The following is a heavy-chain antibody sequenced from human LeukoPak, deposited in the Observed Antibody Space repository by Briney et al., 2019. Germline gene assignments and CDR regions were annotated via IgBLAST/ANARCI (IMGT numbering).Heavy chain of an antibody. D-gene: IGHD2-15*01. J-gene: IGHJ4*02. V-gene: IGHV4-59*08. CDR2: IYYSGST. CDR3: ARGQYCSGGSCYSGFDY. Sequence: SETLSLTCTVSGGSISIYYWSWIRQPPGKGLEWIGYIYYSGSTNYNPSLKSRVTISVDTSKNQFSLKLSSVTAADTAVYYCARGQYCSGGSCYSGFDYWGQGTLVTVSS. CDR1: GGSISIYY.